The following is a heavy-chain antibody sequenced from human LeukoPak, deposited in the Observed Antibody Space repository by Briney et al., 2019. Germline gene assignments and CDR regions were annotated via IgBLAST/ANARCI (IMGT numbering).Heavy chain of an antibody. Sequence: DPLSLPCTLSGGSISSYYWRWIRQPPAKGLEWIGYIYYSGSTNYNPSLKSRVTISVDTSKNQFSLNLSSVTAADTAVYYCAREEDRSGDWGQGTLVTVTS. CDR2: IYYSGST. V-gene: IGHV4-59*12. J-gene: IGHJ4*02. CDR3: AREEDRSGD. CDR1: GGSISSYY. D-gene: IGHD3-22*01.